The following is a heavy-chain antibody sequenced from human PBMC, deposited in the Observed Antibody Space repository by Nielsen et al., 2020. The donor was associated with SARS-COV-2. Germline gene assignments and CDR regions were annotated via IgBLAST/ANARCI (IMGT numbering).Heavy chain of an antibody. CDR1: GGTFSSYA. J-gene: IGHJ4*02. Sequence: SVKVSCKASGGTFSSYAISWVRQAPGQGLEWMGGIIPIFGTANYAQKFQGRVTITADESTSTAYMELSSLRSEDTAVYYCARRANDYDSSAYLHWGQGTPVTVSS. V-gene: IGHV1-69*13. CDR3: ARRANDYDSSAYLH. CDR2: IIPIFGTA. D-gene: IGHD3-22*01.